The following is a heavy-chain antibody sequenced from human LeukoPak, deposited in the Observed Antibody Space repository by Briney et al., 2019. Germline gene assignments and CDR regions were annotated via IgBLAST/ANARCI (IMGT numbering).Heavy chain of an antibody. CDR1: GFTFSSYA. CDR2: ISGSGGST. J-gene: IGHJ4*02. CDR3: AKIGLTMIGSDY. Sequence: GSLRLSCAASGFTFSSYAMSWVHQAPGKGLEWVSAISGSGGSTYYADSVKGRFTISRDNSKNTLYLQMNSLRAEDTAVYYCAKIGLTMIGSDYWGQGTLVTVSS. V-gene: IGHV3-23*01. D-gene: IGHD3-10*02.